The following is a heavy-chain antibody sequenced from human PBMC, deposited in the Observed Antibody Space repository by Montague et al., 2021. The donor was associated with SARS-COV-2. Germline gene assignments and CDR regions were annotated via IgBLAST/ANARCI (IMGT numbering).Heavy chain of an antibody. CDR2: I. D-gene: IGHD3-9*01. Sequence: IYYADSVKGRFTISRDHAKNSLYLQMNSLRAEDTAVYYFARGNFDWLLLPDGYFDHWGQGTLVNVS. J-gene: IGHJ4*02. CDR3: ARGNFDWLLLPDGYFDH. V-gene: IGHV3-48*03.